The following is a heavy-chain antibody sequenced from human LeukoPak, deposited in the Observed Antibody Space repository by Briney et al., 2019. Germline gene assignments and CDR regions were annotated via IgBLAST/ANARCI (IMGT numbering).Heavy chain of an antibody. D-gene: IGHD2-15*01. CDR3: ARDNPPYCNGGSCYSC. J-gene: IGHJ4*02. Sequence: SVKVSCKASGGTFSSYALSWVRQAPGQGLEWMGRIIPIIDITNYAQKFQGRVTITADESTGTAFTELNSLRSEDTAIYYCARDNPPYCNGGSCYSCWGQGTLVTISS. CDR1: GGTFSSYA. V-gene: IGHV1-69*04. CDR2: IIPIIDIT.